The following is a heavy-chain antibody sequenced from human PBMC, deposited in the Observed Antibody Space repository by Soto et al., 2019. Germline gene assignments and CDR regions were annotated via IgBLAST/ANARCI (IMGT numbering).Heavy chain of an antibody. CDR1: GGIFSSYA. Sequence: ASVKVSCKASGGIFSSYAISWVRQAPGQGLEWMGGIIPIFGTANYAQKFQGRVTITADESTSTAYMELSSLRSEDTAVYYCARGGIVGATTRSDAFDIWGQGTMVTVSS. J-gene: IGHJ3*02. CDR2: IIPIFGTA. D-gene: IGHD1-26*01. CDR3: ARGGIVGATTRSDAFDI. V-gene: IGHV1-69*13.